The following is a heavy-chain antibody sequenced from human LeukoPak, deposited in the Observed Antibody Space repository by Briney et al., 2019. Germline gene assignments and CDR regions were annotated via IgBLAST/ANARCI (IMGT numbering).Heavy chain of an antibody. D-gene: IGHD3-9*01. V-gene: IGHV3-7*01. J-gene: IGHJ4*02. CDR1: GFPFSSYW. CDR2: IKQDGSEK. CDR3: ASRDFLTGYYDY. Sequence: GGSLRLSCAASGFPFSSYWMSWVRQAPGKGLEWVANIKQDGSEKYYVDSVKGRFTTSRDNAQNSLYLQMNSLRAEDTAVYYCASRDFLTGYYDYWGQGTLVTVSS.